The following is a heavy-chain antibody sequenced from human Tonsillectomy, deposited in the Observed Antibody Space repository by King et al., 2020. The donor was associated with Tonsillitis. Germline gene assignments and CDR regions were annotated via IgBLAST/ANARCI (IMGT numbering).Heavy chain of an antibody. CDR1: GGSVSSGSYY. J-gene: IGHJ4*02. D-gene: IGHD1-26*01. CDR2: IYYSGST. Sequence: QLQESGPGLVKPSETLSLTCTVSGGSVSSGSYYWSWIRQPPGKGLEWIGYIYYSGSTNYNPSLKSRVTISVDTSKNQFSLKLGSVTAADTAVYYCARMDSGSDGWADYWGQGTLVTVSS. V-gene: IGHV4-61*01. CDR3: ARMDSGSDGWADY.